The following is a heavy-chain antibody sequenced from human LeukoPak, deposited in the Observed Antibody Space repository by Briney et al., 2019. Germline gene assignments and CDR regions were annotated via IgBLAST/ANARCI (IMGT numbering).Heavy chain of an antibody. CDR1: GGSVSTSDYY. Sequence: SETLSLTCTVSGGSVSTSDYYWGWVRQPPGKGPEWIGAIFYTGKTNYNPSLKSRVSISIDTSKNQFSLKLTSVTAADTAVYYCARVFDSWGQGTLVTVSS. CDR3: ARVFDS. V-gene: IGHV4-39*07. J-gene: IGHJ4*02. CDR2: IFYTGKT.